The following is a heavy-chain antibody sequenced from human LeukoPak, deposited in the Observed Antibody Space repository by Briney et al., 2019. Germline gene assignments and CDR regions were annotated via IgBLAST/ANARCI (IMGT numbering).Heavy chain of an antibody. Sequence: GASVKVSCKVSGYTLTEISMHWVRQAPGKGLEWMGGFDPEDGETIYAQKFQGRVTMTEDTSTDTAYMELSSLRSEDTAVYYCASLLGGDGRNDAFDIWGQGTMVTVSS. D-gene: IGHD2-21*01. CDR3: ASLLGGDGRNDAFDI. V-gene: IGHV1-24*01. CDR1: GYTLTEIS. J-gene: IGHJ3*02. CDR2: FDPEDGET.